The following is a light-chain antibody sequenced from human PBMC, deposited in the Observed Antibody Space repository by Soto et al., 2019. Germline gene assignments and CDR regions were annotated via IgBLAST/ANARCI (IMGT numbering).Light chain of an antibody. J-gene: IGLJ2*01. V-gene: IGLV2-23*02. Sequence: QSVLTQPASVSGSPGQSITISCTGTSSDFGSYNLVSWYQQHPGKAPKLMIFEVSKRPSGVSNRFSGSKSGNTASLTISGLQAEDEADYYCCSYAGSSTPVVFGGGTKLTVL. CDR3: CSYAGSSTPVV. CDR2: EVS. CDR1: SSDFGSYNL.